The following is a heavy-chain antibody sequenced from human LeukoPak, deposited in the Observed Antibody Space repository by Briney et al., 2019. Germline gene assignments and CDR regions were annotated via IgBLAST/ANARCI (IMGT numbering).Heavy chain of an antibody. Sequence: SVKVSCKASGGTFSSYAISWVRQAPGQGLEWMGRIIPILGIANYAQKFQGRVTITADKSTSTAYMGLSSLRSEDTAVYYCARRYCSSTSCYITTAFDIWGQGTMVTVSS. CDR3: ARRYCSSTSCYITTAFDI. J-gene: IGHJ3*02. CDR2: IIPILGIA. V-gene: IGHV1-69*04. D-gene: IGHD2-2*02. CDR1: GGTFSSYA.